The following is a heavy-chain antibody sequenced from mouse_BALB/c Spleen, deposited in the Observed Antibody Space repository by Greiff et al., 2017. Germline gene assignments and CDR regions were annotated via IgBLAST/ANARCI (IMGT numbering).Heavy chain of an antibody. D-gene: IGHD1-1*01. V-gene: IGHV5-9-3*01. CDR1: GFTFSSYA. CDR3: AVYYYGRDAMDY. J-gene: IGHJ4*01. CDR2: ISSGGSYT. Sequence: DVQLVESGGGLVKPGGSLKLSCAASGFTFSSYAMSWVRQTPEKRLEWVATISSGGSYTYYPDSVKGRFTISRDNAKNTLYLQMSSLRSEDTAMYYCAVYYYGRDAMDYWGQGTSVTVSS.